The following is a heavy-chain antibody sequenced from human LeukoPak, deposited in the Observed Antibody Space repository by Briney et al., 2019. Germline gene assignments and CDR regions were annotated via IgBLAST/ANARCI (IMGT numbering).Heavy chain of an antibody. D-gene: IGHD5-18*01. J-gene: IGHJ4*02. V-gene: IGHV3-21*01. CDR1: GFTFSSYS. CDR2: ISSSSSYI. Sequence: GGSLRLSCAASGFTFSSYSMNWVRQAPGKGLEWVSSISSSSSYIYYADSVKGRFTISRDNAKNSLYLQMNSLRAEDTAVYYCARDDYFYGYFRNFDYWGQGTLVTVSS. CDR3: ARDDYFYGYFRNFDY.